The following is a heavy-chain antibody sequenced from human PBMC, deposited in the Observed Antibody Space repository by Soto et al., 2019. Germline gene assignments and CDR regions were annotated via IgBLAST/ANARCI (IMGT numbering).Heavy chain of an antibody. V-gene: IGHV4-61*01. CDR2: IYRSGST. D-gene: IGHD3-16*01. CDR3: ARWKYSYADLPGDWFDS. Sequence: TSETLSLTCTVSGASLTSGSYYWSWVRQPPGKGLEWIAYIYRSGSTNYNPSLKSRATISVDTSKNQFSLRLTSVTPADTAMYYCARWKYSYADLPGDWFDSWGQGTRVTVSS. J-gene: IGHJ5*01. CDR1: GASLTSGSYY.